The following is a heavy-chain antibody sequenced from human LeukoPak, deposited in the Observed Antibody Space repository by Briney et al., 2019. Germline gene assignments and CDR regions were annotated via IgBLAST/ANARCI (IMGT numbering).Heavy chain of an antibody. CDR1: GFTFSSYA. J-gene: IGHJ4*02. CDR3: AKAWSPVTIMSFDY. CDR2: ISGSGGST. Sequence: GGSLRLSCAASGFTFSSYAMSWVRQAPGKGLEWVSAISGSGGSTYYADSVKGRFTISRDNSKNTLYLQMNSLRAEDTALYYCAKAWSPVTIMSFDYWGQGTLVTVSS. V-gene: IGHV3-23*01. D-gene: IGHD3-16*01.